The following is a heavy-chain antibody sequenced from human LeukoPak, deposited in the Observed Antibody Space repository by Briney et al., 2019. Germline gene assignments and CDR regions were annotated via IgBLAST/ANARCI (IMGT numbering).Heavy chain of an antibody. D-gene: IGHD3-16*01. CDR3: AASSGVALGRF. Sequence: SETLSLTCTVSGGSISSGSHYYNWIRQHPGKDLEWIGYIYYTGITSYNPSLKSRVTMSVDTSMNQVSLKVTSLTAADTAVYYCAASSGVALGRFWGQGALVTVSS. J-gene: IGHJ4*02. CDR2: IYYTGIT. V-gene: IGHV4-31*03. CDR1: GGSISSGSHY.